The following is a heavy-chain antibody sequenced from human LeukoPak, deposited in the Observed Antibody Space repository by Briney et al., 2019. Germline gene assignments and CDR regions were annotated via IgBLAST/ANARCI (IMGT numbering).Heavy chain of an antibody. D-gene: IGHD1-26*01. Sequence: SETLSLTCTVSGASVGSGSSYWSWIRQPPGKGLEWIGYIYHSGYTTYNPSVKSRVSISVDTSKNQFSLTLTSVTAADTAIYYCSRESGAFCPFGYWGQGTLVIVPP. J-gene: IGHJ4*02. CDR1: GASVGSGSSY. V-gene: IGHV4-61*01. CDR2: IYHSGYT. CDR3: SRESGAFCPFGY.